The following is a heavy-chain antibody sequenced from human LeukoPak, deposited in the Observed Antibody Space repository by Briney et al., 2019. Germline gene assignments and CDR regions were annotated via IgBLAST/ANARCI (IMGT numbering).Heavy chain of an antibody. CDR2: TYYRSKWYN. D-gene: IGHD6-13*01. Sequence: SQTLSLTCAISGDNVSNNSAAWNWIRQSPSSGLEWLGRTYYRSKWYNDYALSVKSRITINPDTSKNQFSMHLNSVTPDDTAVYYCVRAVAGGWFFQHWGQGTLVTVSS. V-gene: IGHV6-1*01. J-gene: IGHJ1*01. CDR3: VRAVAGGWFFQH. CDR1: GDNVSNNSAA.